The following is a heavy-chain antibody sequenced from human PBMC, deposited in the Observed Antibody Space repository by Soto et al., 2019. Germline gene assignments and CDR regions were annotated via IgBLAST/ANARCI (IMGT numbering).Heavy chain of an antibody. Sequence: QVQLVQSGAEVKKPGSSVKVSCKASGGTFGSYAITWVRRAPGQGLEWLGGIIPILNSPAYAHKFKARVVITADEITNTAYMELNSLRFDDTAVYYCAREAPYCTSATCPKFYDMDVWGQGTTVTVAS. CDR1: GGTFGSYA. CDR3: AREAPYCTSATCPKFYDMDV. CDR2: IIPILNSP. D-gene: IGHD2-2*01. V-gene: IGHV1-69*01. J-gene: IGHJ6*02.